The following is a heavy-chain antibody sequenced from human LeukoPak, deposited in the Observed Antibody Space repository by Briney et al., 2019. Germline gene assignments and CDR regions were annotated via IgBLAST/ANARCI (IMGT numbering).Heavy chain of an antibody. J-gene: IGHJ6*03. V-gene: IGHV1-3*03. CDR2: INAGNGHT. CDR1: TYSFTPYA. CDR3: ARVDTAMAQYYYYYYMDV. Sequence: GASVKVSCKTSTYSFTPYAMHWVRQAPGQRLEWMGWINAGNGHTRYSQEFQGRLTITKDTSANTVYMDLSSLRSEDTAVYYCARVDTAMAQYYYYYYMDVWGKGTTVTISS. D-gene: IGHD5-18*01.